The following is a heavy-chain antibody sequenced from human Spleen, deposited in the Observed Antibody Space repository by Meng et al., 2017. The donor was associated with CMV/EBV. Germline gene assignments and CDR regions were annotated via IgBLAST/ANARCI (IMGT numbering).Heavy chain of an antibody. CDR1: GFTFSSYA. CDR2: FYSDGSST. J-gene: IGHJ6*02. CDR3: AKDCDYDFWSGYRYYYYGMDV. Sequence: GGSLRLSCAASGFTFSSYAMSWVRQAPGKGLEWVSVFYSDGSSTYYADSVKGRFTISRDKSKNTLYLRRNSLRAEDTAVYYCAKDCDYDFWSGYRYYYYGMDVWGQGTTVTVSS. D-gene: IGHD3-3*01. V-gene: IGHV3-23*03.